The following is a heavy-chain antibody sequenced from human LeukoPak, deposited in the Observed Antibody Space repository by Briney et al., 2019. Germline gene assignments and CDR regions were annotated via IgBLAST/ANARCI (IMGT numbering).Heavy chain of an antibody. CDR3: GRDGCSGGTCSPYH. D-gene: IGHD2-15*01. V-gene: IGHV4-39*07. CDR1: GDSITGYY. CDR2: IYYTGNT. Sequence: SETLSLTCSVSGDSITGYYWGWIRQPPGKGLEWIGNIYYTGNTYYNSSLKSRVTISLDTSKNQFSLKVISMTAADTAAYYCGRDGCSGGTCSPYHWGQGALVTVSS. J-gene: IGHJ5*02.